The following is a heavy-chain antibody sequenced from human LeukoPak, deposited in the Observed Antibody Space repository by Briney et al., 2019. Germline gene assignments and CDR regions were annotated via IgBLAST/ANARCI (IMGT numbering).Heavy chain of an antibody. V-gene: IGHV1-46*01. CDR2: INPSGGST. CDR1: GYTFTSYY. Sequence: EASVKVSCKASGYTFTSYYMHWVRQAPGQGLEWMGIINPSGGSTSYAQKFQGRVTMTRDMSTSTVYMELSSLRSEDTAVYYCARWDTGGSGSDLGDFDYWGQGTLVTVSS. J-gene: IGHJ4*02. D-gene: IGHD3-10*01. CDR3: ARWDTGGSGSDLGDFDY.